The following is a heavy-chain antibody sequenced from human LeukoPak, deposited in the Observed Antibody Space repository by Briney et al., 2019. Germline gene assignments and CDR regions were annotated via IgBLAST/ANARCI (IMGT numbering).Heavy chain of an antibody. V-gene: IGHV1-46*01. Sequence: ASVKVSCKASGYTVTSYYMHWVRQAPGQGLEWMGIINPSGGSTSYAQKFQGRVTMTRDTSTSTVYMELSSLRSEDTAVYYCARDGWGYYYYYGMDVWGQGTTVTVSS. D-gene: IGHD6-19*01. J-gene: IGHJ6*02. CDR3: ARDGWGYYYYYGMDV. CDR2: INPSGGST. CDR1: GYTVTSYY.